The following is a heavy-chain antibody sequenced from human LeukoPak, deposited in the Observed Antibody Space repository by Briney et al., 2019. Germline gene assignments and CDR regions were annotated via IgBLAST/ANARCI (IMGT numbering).Heavy chain of an antibody. V-gene: IGHV3-49*04. CDR2: IRSKAYGGTT. CDR1: GFTFGDYA. D-gene: IGHD5-12*01. J-gene: IGHJ3*02. Sequence: PGRSLRLSCTASGFTFGDYAMSWVRQAPGKGLEWVGFIRSKAYGGTTEYAASVKGRFTISRDDSKSIAYLQMSSLKTEDTAVYYCTRAQKWLRDHDAFDIWGQGTIVTVSS. CDR3: TRAQKWLRDHDAFDI.